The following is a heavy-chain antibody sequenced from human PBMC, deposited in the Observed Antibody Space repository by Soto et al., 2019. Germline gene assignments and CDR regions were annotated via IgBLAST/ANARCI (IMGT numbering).Heavy chain of an antibody. D-gene: IGHD2-15*01. V-gene: IGHV3-23*01. CDR2: ISGSGGST. J-gene: IGHJ4*02. CDR1: GFTFSSYA. Sequence: GGSLRLSCAASGFTFSSYAMSWVRQAPGKGLEWVSAISGSGGSTYYADSVKGRFTISRDNSKNTLYLQMNSLRAEDTAVYYCAKAAEDIVVVVAFVDYWGQGTLVTVSS. CDR3: AKAAEDIVVVVAFVDY.